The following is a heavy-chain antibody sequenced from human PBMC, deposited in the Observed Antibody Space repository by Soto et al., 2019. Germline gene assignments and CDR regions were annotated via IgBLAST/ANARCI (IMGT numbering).Heavy chain of an antibody. V-gene: IGHV1-69*06. J-gene: IGHJ4*02. CDR1: GYSFSSHA. CDR3: ARGGALSTSWYWGDGLDS. CDR2: IIPVFGTP. D-gene: IGHD6-13*01. Sequence: SVKVSCMASGYSFSSHAITWVRQAPGQALEWMGGIIPVFGTPSYAQKFQGRVTISADKSTNTSYLELRSLRSEDTAVYYCARGGALSTSWYWGDGLDSWGQGTQVTVSS.